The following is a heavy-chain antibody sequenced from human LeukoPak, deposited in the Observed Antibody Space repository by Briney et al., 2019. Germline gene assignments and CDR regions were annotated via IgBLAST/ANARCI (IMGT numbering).Heavy chain of an antibody. V-gene: IGHV1-8*01. CDR3: ARTYYYDSADFRNLYGMDV. CDR1: GYTFTTYD. D-gene: IGHD3-22*01. CDR2: MDPNSGNT. J-gene: IGHJ6*02. Sequence: ASVKVSCKASGYTFTTYDINWVRQATGQGLEWMGWMDPNSGNTGYAQKFQGRVTMTRNTSIRTAYMELSSLRSEDTAVYYCARTYYYDSADFRNLYGMDVWGQGTTVTVSS.